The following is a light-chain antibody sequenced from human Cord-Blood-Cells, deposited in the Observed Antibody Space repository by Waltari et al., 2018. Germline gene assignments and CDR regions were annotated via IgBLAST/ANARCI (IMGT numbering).Light chain of an antibody. CDR2: DGS. CDR3: CSYSGSSTYVV. CDR1: SSDVGSYTL. J-gene: IGLJ2*01. V-gene: IGLV2-23*01. Sequence: QSALTQPASVSGSPGQSITISCPGTSSDVGSYTLVSWYQQHPGKAPKLMIYDGSKRPSGVSNRFSGSKSGNTASLTIAVLQAEDEADYYCCSYSGSSTYVVFGGGTKLTVL.